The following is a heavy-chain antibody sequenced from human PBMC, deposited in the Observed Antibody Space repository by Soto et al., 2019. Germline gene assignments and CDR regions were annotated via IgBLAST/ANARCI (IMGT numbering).Heavy chain of an antibody. CDR1: GGSISSGVYS. J-gene: IGHJ6*02. Sequence: PSETLSLTCAVSGGSISSGVYSWSWIRQPPGKGLEWIGYIYHSGSTYYNPSLKSRVTISVDRSKNQFSLKLSSVTAADTAVYYCARRGERYYYDSSGPGNPLSYYGMDVWGQGTTVTVSS. CDR3: ARRGERYYYDSSGPGNPLSYYGMDV. CDR2: IYHSGST. D-gene: IGHD3-22*01. V-gene: IGHV4-30-2*01.